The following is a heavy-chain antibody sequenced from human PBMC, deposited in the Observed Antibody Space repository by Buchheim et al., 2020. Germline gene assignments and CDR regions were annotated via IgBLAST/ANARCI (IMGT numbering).Heavy chain of an antibody. D-gene: IGHD6-19*01. V-gene: IGHV3-30*04. CDR3: ARDRGSGWSYYYYGLDV. J-gene: IGHJ6*02. CDR1: GFTFSHYA. CDR2: ISYDGSTI. Sequence: QVQLVESGGGVVQPGRSLRLSCAASGFTFSHYAVHWVRQAPGKGLEWVAVISYDGSTIYYADSVKGRFTFSRDNSKNTLSLKMNSLRAEDTAVYYCARDRGSGWSYYYYGLDVWGQGTT.